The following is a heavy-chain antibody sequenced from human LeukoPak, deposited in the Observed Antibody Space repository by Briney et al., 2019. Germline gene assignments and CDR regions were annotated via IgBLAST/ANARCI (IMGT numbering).Heavy chain of an antibody. CDR2: INSNGGSK. Sequence: GRSLRLSCASSVFTFSSHGMHWVRQASGKGREYVSAINSNGGSKYYANSVKGRFTISKDNSKNTLYLQMGGLRAEDMAVYYCAREGSYGDSDYWGQGTLVTVSS. D-gene: IGHD5-18*01. CDR1: VFTFSSHG. V-gene: IGHV3-64*01. J-gene: IGHJ4*02. CDR3: AREGSYGDSDY.